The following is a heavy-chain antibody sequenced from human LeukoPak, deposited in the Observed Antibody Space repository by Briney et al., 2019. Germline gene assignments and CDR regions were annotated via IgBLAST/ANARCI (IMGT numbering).Heavy chain of an antibody. V-gene: IGHV3-48*03. CDR1: GFTFSSYE. J-gene: IGHJ6*02. Sequence: GGSLRLSCAASGFTFSSYEMNWVRQAPGKGLEWVSYISSSGSTIYYADSVKGRFTISRDNAKNSLYLQMNSLRAEDTAVYYCARVERSYYYYGMDVWGQGTTVTVSS. CDR2: ISSSGSTI. CDR3: ARVERSYYYYGMDV. D-gene: IGHD1-1*01.